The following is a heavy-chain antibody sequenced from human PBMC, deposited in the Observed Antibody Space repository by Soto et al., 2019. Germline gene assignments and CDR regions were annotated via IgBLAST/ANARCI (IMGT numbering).Heavy chain of an antibody. D-gene: IGHD6-19*01. CDR3: AKADGEQWLVPHLDN. CDR2: ISCCGGST. CDR1: GFNFKKFA. Sequence: EVQLLESGGGVVQPGGSLRLSCVASGFNFKKFAMAWVRQAPGEGLEWVSGISCCGGSTSYADSVKGRFSIARDDSKNTLSLQMNSLSVEDTAQYYFAKADGEQWLVPHLDNWGQGTLVTVS. J-gene: IGHJ4*02. V-gene: IGHV3-23*01.